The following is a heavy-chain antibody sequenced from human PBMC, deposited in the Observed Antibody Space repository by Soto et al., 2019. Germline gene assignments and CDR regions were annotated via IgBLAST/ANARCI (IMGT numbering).Heavy chain of an antibody. Sequence: EVQLLESGGGFVQPGGSLRLSCAASGFIFSDYAMSWVRQAPGKGLEWVSLISGVDGGTYYADSVKGRFTISRDNSKNTLYLQMNSLRAGDTAIYYCAKAGCGGARCYSNCWGQGTLVTVSA. CDR1: GFIFSDYA. CDR2: ISGVDGGT. J-gene: IGHJ4*02. V-gene: IGHV3-23*01. D-gene: IGHD2-2*01. CDR3: AKAGCGGARCYSNC.